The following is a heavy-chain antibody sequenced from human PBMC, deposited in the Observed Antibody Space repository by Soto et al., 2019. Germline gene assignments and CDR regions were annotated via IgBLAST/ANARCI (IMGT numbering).Heavy chain of an antibody. CDR1: GFTVTSNH. J-gene: IGHJ3*02. Sequence: EVQLVESGGGLVQPGGSLRLSCAVSGFTVTSNHMSWVRQAPGKGLEWVSVIYSRGTTYYADSVKARFTISRDTSKNTRYLQMNSLRAEDTAVYFCARDDIWGQGTMVTVS. CDR2: IYSRGTT. CDR3: ARDDI. V-gene: IGHV3-66*01.